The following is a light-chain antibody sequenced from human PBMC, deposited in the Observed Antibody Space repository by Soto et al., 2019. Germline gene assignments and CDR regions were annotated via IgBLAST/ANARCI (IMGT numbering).Light chain of an antibody. Sequence: QYVLTQPPSASGTPGQRVTISCSGSGSNIGSHTVSWYQQLPGTAPNLLIYSNDQRPSGVPDRFSGSKSGTSASLAISGLQSEDEADYYCAAWDDSLSGAVFGGGTQLTVL. CDR3: AAWDDSLSGAV. CDR2: SND. V-gene: IGLV1-44*01. CDR1: GSNIGSHT. J-gene: IGLJ7*01.